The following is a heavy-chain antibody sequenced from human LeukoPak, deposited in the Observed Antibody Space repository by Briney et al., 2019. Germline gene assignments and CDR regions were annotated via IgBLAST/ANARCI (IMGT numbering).Heavy chain of an antibody. J-gene: IGHJ4*02. CDR3: ARVLDPGYSSGWTFDY. D-gene: IGHD6-19*01. V-gene: IGHV3-33*01. CDR2: IWYDGSNK. Sequence: SCKASGGTFSSYGMHWVRQAPGKGLERVAVIWYDGSNKYYADSVKGRFTISRDNSKNTLYLQMNSLRAEDTAVYYCARVLDPGYSSGWTFDYWGQGTLVTVSS. CDR1: GGTFSSYG.